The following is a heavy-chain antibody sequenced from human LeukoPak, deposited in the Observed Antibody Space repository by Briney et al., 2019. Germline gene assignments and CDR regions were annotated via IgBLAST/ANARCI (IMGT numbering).Heavy chain of an antibody. CDR3: ARDPEPGTVRYGMDV. Sequence: ASVKVSCKASGYTFTSYDIHWVRQATGQGLEWMGRMNPNRGDTDYAQKFQGRVTMTRDTSISTAYMELNSLRAEDTAVYYCARDPEPGTVRYGMDVWGQGTTVTVSS. D-gene: IGHD1-14*01. CDR1: GYTFTSYD. J-gene: IGHJ6*02. CDR2: MNPNRGDT. V-gene: IGHV1-8*01.